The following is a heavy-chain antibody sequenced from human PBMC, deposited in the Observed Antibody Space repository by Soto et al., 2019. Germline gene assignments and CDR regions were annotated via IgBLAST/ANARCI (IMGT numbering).Heavy chain of an antibody. CDR2: IIPILGIA. CDR1: GGTFSSYT. V-gene: IGHV1-69*02. J-gene: IGHJ6*02. D-gene: IGHD3-10*01. Sequence: SVKVSCKASGGTFSSYTISWVRQAPGQGLEWMGRIIPILGIANYAQKFQGRVTITADKSTSTAYMELSSLRSEDTAVYYCASVLLWFGDFYYYYVMDVWGQGTTVTGSS. CDR3: ASVLLWFGDFYYYYVMDV.